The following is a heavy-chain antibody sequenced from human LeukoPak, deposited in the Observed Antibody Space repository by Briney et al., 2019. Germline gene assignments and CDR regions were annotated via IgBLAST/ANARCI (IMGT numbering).Heavy chain of an antibody. CDR1: GGSISSYY. J-gene: IGHJ4*02. CDR2: IYYSGIT. D-gene: IGHD1-26*01. V-gene: IGHV4-59*08. CDR3: ASWGATRHYFDS. Sequence: PSETLSLTCTVSGGSISSYYWSWIRQPPGKGLEWIGYIYYSGITYYNPSLKSRVTISVDTSKNQFSLKLSSVTAADTSVYYCASWGATRHYFDSWGRGTLVTVSS.